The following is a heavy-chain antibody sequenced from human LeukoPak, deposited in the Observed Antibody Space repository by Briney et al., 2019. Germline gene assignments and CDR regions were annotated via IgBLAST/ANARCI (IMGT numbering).Heavy chain of an antibody. CDR2: ISSSGRT. CDR1: GGSISTDY. J-gene: IGHJ6*04. Sequence: SGTLSLTCTVSGGSISTDYWSWIRQPAGQGLEWIGRISSSGRTNYNPALKSRVTMSVDTSKNQFSLKLISVTAADTAVYYCARVIVDDVWGKGTTVTVSS. CDR3: ARVIVDDV. D-gene: IGHD2-15*01. V-gene: IGHV4-4*07.